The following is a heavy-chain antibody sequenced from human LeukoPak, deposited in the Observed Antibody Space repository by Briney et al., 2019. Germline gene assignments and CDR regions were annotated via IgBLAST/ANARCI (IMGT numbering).Heavy chain of an antibody. V-gene: IGHV3-64D*06. CDR2: VNANGGST. Sequence: GGPLRLACSASAFTFSSCAMPWVRQAPGTGLEYFSTVNANGGSTYYADSVKGRFTGSRDNSKNTLYLQMSSLRAEDTAVYYCVKGWRYSSNGMDVWGQGTTVTVSS. CDR3: VKGWRYSSNGMDV. J-gene: IGHJ6*02. CDR1: AFTFSSCA. D-gene: IGHD6-19*01.